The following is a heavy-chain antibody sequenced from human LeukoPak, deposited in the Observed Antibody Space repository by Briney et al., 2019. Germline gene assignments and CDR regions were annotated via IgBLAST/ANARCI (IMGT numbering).Heavy chain of an antibody. D-gene: IGHD6-13*01. CDR1: GYTFTIYY. J-gene: IGHJ4*02. CDR3: AKSAGKRQHLIRAVTGYYFDY. V-gene: IGHV1-46*01. CDR2: MNPSGSST. Sequence: ASVKLSFKASGYTFTIYYMHWVRHAPRQGLEWRGIMNPSGSSTSYAHNFQGRVTMTRDTSTSTVYMELSSLRSEDTAVYYCAKSAGKRQHLIRAVTGYYFDYWGQGTLVTVSS.